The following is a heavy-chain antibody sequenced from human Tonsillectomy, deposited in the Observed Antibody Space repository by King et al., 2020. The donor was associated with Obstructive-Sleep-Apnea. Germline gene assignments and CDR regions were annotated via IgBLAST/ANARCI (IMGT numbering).Heavy chain of an antibody. CDR2: IKQDGSEK. CDR1: GFTFSNYW. V-gene: IGHV3-7*01. Sequence: VQLVESGGGLVQPGGSLRLSCAASGFTFSNYWMSWVRQAPGKGLEWVANIKQDGSEKNYVDSVKGRFTISRDNAKKSLYLQLNSLRAEDTAVYCCARSFYYYDSSDYMRGYWGQGTLVTVSS. J-gene: IGHJ4*02. CDR3: ARSFYYYDSSDYMRGY. D-gene: IGHD3-22*01.